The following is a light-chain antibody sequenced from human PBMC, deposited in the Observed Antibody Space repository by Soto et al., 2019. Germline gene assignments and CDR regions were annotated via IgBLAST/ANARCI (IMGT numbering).Light chain of an antibody. CDR3: QHSSDLAC. J-gene: IGKJ5*01. Sequence: DIQMTQSPSSLSASVGDRVTITCQASQDINNYVNWYQQKPGKAPKLLIFDASTLKTGVPSRFSGSGSGTDFTLSISSMHPEDIATYYCQHSSDLACLGQGTRLE. V-gene: IGKV1-33*01. CDR2: DAS. CDR1: QDINNY.